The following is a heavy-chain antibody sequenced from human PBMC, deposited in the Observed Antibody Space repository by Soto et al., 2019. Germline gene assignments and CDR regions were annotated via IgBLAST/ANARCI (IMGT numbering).Heavy chain of an antibody. V-gene: IGHV3-23*01. CDR2: ISGSGGST. J-gene: IGHJ6*03. CDR3: AREPREMTTVTTGREEYYYYMDV. Sequence: PGGSLRLSCAASGFTFSSYAMSWVRQAPGKGLEWVSAISGSGGSTYYADSVKGRFTISRDNSKNTLYLQMNSLRAEDTAVYYCAREPREMTTVTTGREEYYYYMDVWGKGTTVTVSS. D-gene: IGHD4-17*01. CDR1: GFTFSSYA.